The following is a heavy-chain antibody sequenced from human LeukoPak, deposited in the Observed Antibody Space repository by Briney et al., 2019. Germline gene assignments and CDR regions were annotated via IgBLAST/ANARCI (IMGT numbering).Heavy chain of an antibody. CDR1: GFTFISYG. Sequence: GGSLRLSCAVSGFTFISYGMYWVRQAPGKGLESVAFIRYDGSNKYYADSVKGRFTVSRDNSKNTLYLQMNSLRAEDTAVYYCARDCSSTSCYKDWGQGTLVTVSS. CDR2: IRYDGSNK. CDR3: ARDCSSTSCYKD. J-gene: IGHJ4*02. V-gene: IGHV3-30*02. D-gene: IGHD2-2*02.